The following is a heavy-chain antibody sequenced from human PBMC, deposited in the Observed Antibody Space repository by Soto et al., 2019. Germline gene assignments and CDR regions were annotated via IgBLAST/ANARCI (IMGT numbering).Heavy chain of an antibody. D-gene: IGHD3-10*01. CDR2: MGYNGYT. CDR1: GGPMSNYY. J-gene: IGHJ6*02. CDR3: ARPGFGELHGLVDV. V-gene: IGHV4-59*08. Sequence: QVQLQESGPGLVKPSETLSLTCTISGGPMSNYYCSWFRQPPGQGLEWIGYMGYNGYTSYNPSRRXXIXVSHDTSKNQFSLNLSSVTAADTSLSSCARPGFGELHGLVDVWGQGTTVTVSS.